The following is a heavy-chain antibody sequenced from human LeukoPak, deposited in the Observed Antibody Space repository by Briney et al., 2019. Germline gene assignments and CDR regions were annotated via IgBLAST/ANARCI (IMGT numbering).Heavy chain of an antibody. CDR3: AKHGSHGSGRMEYYYYGMDV. CDR2: ISGSGGST. CDR1: GFTFDDYG. Sequence: GGSLRLSCAASGFTFDDYGMSWVRQAPGKGLEWVSAISGSGGSTYYADSVKGRFTISRDNSKNTLYLQMNSLRAEDTAVYYCAKHGSHGSGRMEYYYYGMDVWGQGTTVTVSS. V-gene: IGHV3-23*01. J-gene: IGHJ6*02. D-gene: IGHD3-10*01.